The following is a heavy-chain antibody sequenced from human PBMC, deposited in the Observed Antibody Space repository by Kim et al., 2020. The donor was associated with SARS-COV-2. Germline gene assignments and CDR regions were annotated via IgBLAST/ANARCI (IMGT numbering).Heavy chain of an antibody. CDR1: GYTFTNYA. CDR3: TTGSL. D-gene: IGHD1-26*01. J-gene: IGHJ4*02. Sequence: ASVKVSCQAFGYTFTNYAINWVRQVPGQGLEGMGWINPNTGKPTYDEDFTGRFVFSLDTSVSTAYLQITSRKRDDTATYYCTTGSLWGQGTPVAVSA. CDR2: INPNTGKP. V-gene: IGHV7-4-1*02.